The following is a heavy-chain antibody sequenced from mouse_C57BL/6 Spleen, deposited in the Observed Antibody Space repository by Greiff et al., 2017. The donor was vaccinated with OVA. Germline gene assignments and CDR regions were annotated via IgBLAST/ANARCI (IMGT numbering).Heavy chain of an antibody. J-gene: IGHJ1*03. D-gene: IGHD1-1*01. CDR2: IYPRSGNT. CDR1: GYTFTSYG. Sequence: VQLQQSGAELARPGASVKLSCKASGYTFTSYGISWVKQRTGQGLEWIGEIYPRSGNTYYNEKFKGKATLTADKSSSTAYMGLRSLTSEDSAVYFCARWDYGSSSSYFDVWGTGTTVTVSS. V-gene: IGHV1-81*01. CDR3: ARWDYGSSSSYFDV.